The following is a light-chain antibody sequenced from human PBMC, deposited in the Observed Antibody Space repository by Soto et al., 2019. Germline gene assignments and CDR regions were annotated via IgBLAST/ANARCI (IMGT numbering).Light chain of an antibody. CDR1: ESIRTW. Sequence: DIQMTQSPSTLSASIGDRVTITCRASESIRTWLAWYQHKPGKAPKFLIYDASSLESGVPSRFSGSGSGTEFTLTISKLQPDDFATYFCQQYNNYPRTVGQGTKVEIK. CDR2: DAS. J-gene: IGKJ1*01. V-gene: IGKV1-5*01. CDR3: QQYNNYPRT.